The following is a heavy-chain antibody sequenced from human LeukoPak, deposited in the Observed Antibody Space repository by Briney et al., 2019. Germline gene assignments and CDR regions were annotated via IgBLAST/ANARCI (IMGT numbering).Heavy chain of an antibody. V-gene: IGHV3-21*04. J-gene: IGHJ6*02. D-gene: IGHD2-15*01. CDR1: GFTFSSYS. CDR3: ATRHPHCSGGSCYLPLV. Sequence: GGSLRLSCAASGFTFSSYSMNWVRQAPGKGLEWVSSISTTSSYIYYADSVKGRFTISRDNSKNTLYLQMDSLRAEDTAVYYCATRHPHCSGGSCYLPLVWGQGTTVTVSS. CDR2: ISTTSSYI.